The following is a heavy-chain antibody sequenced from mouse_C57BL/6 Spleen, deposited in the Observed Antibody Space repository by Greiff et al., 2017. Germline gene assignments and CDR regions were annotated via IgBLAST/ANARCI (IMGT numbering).Heavy chain of an antibody. Sequence: QVHVKQSGAELVKPGASVKLSCKASGYTFTEYTIHWVKQRSGQGLEWIGWFYPGSGSIKYNEKFKDKATLTADKSSSTVYMELSRLTSEDSAVYFCARHEEKIYYDYEGFDYWGQGTTLTVSS. CDR2: FYPGSGSI. CDR3: ARHEEKIYYDYEGFDY. D-gene: IGHD2-4*01. V-gene: IGHV1-62-2*01. J-gene: IGHJ2*01. CDR1: GYTFTEYT.